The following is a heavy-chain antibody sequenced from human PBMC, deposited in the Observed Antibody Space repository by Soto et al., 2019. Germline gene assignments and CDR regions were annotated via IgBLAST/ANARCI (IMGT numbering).Heavy chain of an antibody. CDR3: ARAVNLGELSPKPSYFDY. CDR2: ISAYNGNT. CDR1: GYTFTSYY. D-gene: IGHD3-16*02. V-gene: IGHV1-18*04. Sequence: GASVKVSCKASGYTFTSYYMHWVRQAPGQGLEWMGWISAYNGNTNYAQKLQGRVTMTTDTSTSTAYMELRSLRSDDTAVYYCARAVNLGELSPKPSYFDYWGQGTLVTVSS. J-gene: IGHJ4*02.